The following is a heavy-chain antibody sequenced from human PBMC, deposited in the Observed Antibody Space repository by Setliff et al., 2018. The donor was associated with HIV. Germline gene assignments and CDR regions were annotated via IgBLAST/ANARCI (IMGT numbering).Heavy chain of an antibody. CDR2: MKRKIDGGTT. CDR3: TTDWGGGGGAPLDP. D-gene: IGHD2-21*01. Sequence: GGSLRLSCTASGFTFTDAWLTWVRQAPGKGLEWVGRMKRKIDGGTTDYAAPGKGRFTISSDDANNTLSLQMNDLKTGDTAMYYCTTDWGGGGGAPLDPWGQGTLVTVSS. CDR1: GFTFTDAW. V-gene: IGHV3-15*01. J-gene: IGHJ5*02.